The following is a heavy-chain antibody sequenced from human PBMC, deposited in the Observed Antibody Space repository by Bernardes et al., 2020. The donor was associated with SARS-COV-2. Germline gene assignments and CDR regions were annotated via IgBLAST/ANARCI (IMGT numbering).Heavy chain of an antibody. D-gene: IGHD6-19*01. CDR1: GYTFTDFY. Sequence: AQLKVCCKTSGYTFTDFYIHWLRQAPGQRLQWMGWIDPKSGGTNYEQKFQGRVTMTRDASTSTVYMELNWLRVDDTAMYYCASRHSSFAFYGLDVWGQGTTVIVSS. J-gene: IGHJ6*02. CDR2: IDPKSGGT. V-gene: IGHV1-2*02. CDR3: ASRHSSFAFYGLDV.